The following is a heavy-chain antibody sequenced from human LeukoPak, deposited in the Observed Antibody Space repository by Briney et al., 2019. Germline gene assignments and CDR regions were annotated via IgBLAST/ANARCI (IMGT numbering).Heavy chain of an antibody. J-gene: IGHJ4*02. V-gene: IGHV1-2*02. CDR3: ARAKERYYYGSGSYYFFDY. D-gene: IGHD3-10*01. CDR1: GYTFTGYY. Sequence: GASVKVSFKASGYTFTGYYMHWVRQAPGQGLEWMGWINPNSGGTNYAQKFQGRVTMTRDTSISTAYMELSRLRSDDTAVYYCARAKERYYYGSGSYYFFDYWGQGTLVTVS. CDR2: INPNSGGT.